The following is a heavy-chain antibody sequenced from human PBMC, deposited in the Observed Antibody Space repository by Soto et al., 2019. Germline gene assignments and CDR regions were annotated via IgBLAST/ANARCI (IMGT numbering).Heavy chain of an antibody. Sequence: EVQLVESGGGLVQPGGSLRLSCAASGFTFSRYDMHWVRQTTGKGLEWVSVIGSAGDPYYPDSVKGRFTVSRDNAKNSLYLQMNSLEAGDTAVYYCARCGAPGGSLDYWGQGTLVTVSS. J-gene: IGHJ4*02. CDR2: IGSAGDP. V-gene: IGHV3-13*05. D-gene: IGHD2-15*01. CDR1: GFTFSRYD. CDR3: ARCGAPGGSLDY.